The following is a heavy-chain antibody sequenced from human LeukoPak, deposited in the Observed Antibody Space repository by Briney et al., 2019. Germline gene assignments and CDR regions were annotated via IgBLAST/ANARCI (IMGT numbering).Heavy chain of an antibody. CDR1: GGSFSSYY. CDR2: IYYSGST. Sequence: SETLSLTCAVYGGSFSSYYWSWIRQPPGKGLEWIGYIYYSGSTNYNPSLKSRVTISVDTSKNQFSLKLSSVTAADTAVYYCARPRGYKQADAFDIWGQGTMVTVSS. CDR3: ARPRGYKQADAFDI. D-gene: IGHD5-24*01. V-gene: IGHV4-59*08. J-gene: IGHJ3*02.